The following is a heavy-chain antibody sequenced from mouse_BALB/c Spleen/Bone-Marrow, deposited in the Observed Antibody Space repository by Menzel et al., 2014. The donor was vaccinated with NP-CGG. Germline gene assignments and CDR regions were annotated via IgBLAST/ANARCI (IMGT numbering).Heavy chain of an antibody. Sequence: EAQGVESGGGLVQPGESLKLSCESNEYEFPSHDMSWVRKTPTKRLELVAAITSDGGSTYYPDTMQRRFIISRDNSKKTLSLQLSSVRCEDTDVYYCARHGDYYGSSLFAYWGQGTLVTVSA. CDR2: ITSDGGST. D-gene: IGHD1-1*01. J-gene: IGHJ3*01. CDR3: ARHGDYYGSSLFAY. CDR1: EYEFPSHD. V-gene: IGHV5-2*01.